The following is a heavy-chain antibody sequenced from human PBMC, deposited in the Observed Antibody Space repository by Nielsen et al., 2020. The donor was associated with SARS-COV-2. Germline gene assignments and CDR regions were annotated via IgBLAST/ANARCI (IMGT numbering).Heavy chain of an antibody. CDR1: GGTFSSYA. CDR3: ATRGPYYYYYGMDV. CDR2: IIPIFGTA. D-gene: IGHD3-10*01. J-gene: IGHJ6*02. Sequence: SVKVSCKASGGTFSSYAISWVRQAPGQGLEWMGGIIPIFGTANYARKFQGRVTITADESTSTAYMELSSLRSEDTAVYYCATRGPYYYYYGMDVWGQGTTVTVSS. V-gene: IGHV1-69*13.